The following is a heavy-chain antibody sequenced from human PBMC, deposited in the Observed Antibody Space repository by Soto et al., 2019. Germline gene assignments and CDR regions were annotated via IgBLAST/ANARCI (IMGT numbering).Heavy chain of an antibody. Sequence: QVQLVESVGGVVQPGRSLRLSCEASGFIFKNYGMHWVSQAPGKGLEWVAVIWHDGKNYDYTDSVKGRVTVSRDNFKNTLYLQMDSLRAEDTAIYYCARDPGQDEAIDYWGQGALVTVSS. CDR2: IWHDGKNY. CDR1: GFIFKNYG. J-gene: IGHJ4*02. CDR3: ARDPGQDEAIDY. V-gene: IGHV3-33*01.